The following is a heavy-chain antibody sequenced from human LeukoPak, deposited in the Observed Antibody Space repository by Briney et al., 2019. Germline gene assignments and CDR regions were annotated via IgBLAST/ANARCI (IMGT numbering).Heavy chain of an antibody. V-gene: IGHV3-48*01. CDR1: GFTFSIYS. Sequence: GGSLRLSCAASGFTFSIYSMNWVRQAPGKGLEWVSYVSNSSSTIYYADSVKGRFTISRDNAKNSLYLQMNSLRAEDTAVYYCARGVRRFLEWVSMDVWGKGTTVTVSS. D-gene: IGHD3-3*01. J-gene: IGHJ6*03. CDR3: ARGVRRFLEWVSMDV. CDR2: VSNSSSTI.